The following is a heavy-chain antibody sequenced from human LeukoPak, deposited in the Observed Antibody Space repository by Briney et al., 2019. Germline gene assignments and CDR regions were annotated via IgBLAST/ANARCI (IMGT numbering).Heavy chain of an antibody. V-gene: IGHV3-74*01. CDR1: GFTFSIYW. CDR2: INSDGTST. D-gene: IGHD5-12*01. Sequence: GGSLRLSCAASGFTFSIYWMHWVRQAPGKGLVWVSRINSDGTSTDYADSVKGRFTISRDNAKNLLYLQMNSLRAEDTAVYYCALRTGDYWGQGTLVTVSS. CDR3: ALRTGDY. J-gene: IGHJ4*02.